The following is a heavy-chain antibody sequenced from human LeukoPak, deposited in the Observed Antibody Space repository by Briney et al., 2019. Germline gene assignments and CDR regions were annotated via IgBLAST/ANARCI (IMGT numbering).Heavy chain of an antibody. CDR1: GVSFSDYA. CDR3: VKGGQRYDFWRFDY. D-gene: IGHD3-3*01. Sequence: GGSLILSCAVSGVSFSDYAMNWVRLAPGTGLQWVSSISGSGGSTYYADSVKGRFSISRDNSKNTLSLQMNSLRAEDTALYYCVKGGQRYDFWRFDYWGQGTVVTVSS. J-gene: IGHJ4*02. CDR2: ISGSGGST. V-gene: IGHV3-23*01.